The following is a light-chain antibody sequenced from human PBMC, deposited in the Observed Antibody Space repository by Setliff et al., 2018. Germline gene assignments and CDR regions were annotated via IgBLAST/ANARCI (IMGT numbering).Light chain of an antibody. J-gene: IGLJ1*01. CDR1: SSDVGGYNY. V-gene: IGLV2-14*01. CDR3: NSYTSTSAHV. CDR2: EVN. Sequence: QSALTQPASVSGSLGQSITISCTGTSSDVGGYNYVSWYQQHPGKVPKLIIYEVNNRPSGVSDRFAGSKSGNTASLTISGLQPEDEADYYCNSYTSTSAHVFGTGTKVTVL.